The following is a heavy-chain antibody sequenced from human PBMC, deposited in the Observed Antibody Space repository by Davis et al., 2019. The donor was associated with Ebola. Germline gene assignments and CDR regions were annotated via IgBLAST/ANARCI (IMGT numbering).Heavy chain of an antibody. CDR3: AGAVGIAVAGPGY. J-gene: IGHJ4*02. D-gene: IGHD6-19*01. Sequence: LRLSCAVSGGSISSGGYSWSWIRQPPGKGLEWIGYIYHSGSTYYNPSLKSRVTISVDTSKNQFSLKLSSVTAADTAVYYCAGAVGIAVAGPGYWGQGTLVIVSS. CDR2: IYHSGST. V-gene: IGHV4-30-2*01. CDR1: GGSISSGGYS.